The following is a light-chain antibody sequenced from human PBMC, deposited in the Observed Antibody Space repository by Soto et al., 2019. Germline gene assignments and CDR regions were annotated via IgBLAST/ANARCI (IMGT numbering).Light chain of an antibody. V-gene: IGLV2-14*01. CDR3: SSYTSSSTYVV. CDR2: DVS. Sequence: QSALTQPASVSGSPGQSITISCTGTSSDVGGYNYVSWYQQHPGKAPKLMIYDVSNRPSGVSNRFSGSKSGNTASLTISGLXXXDXADYXXSSYTSSSTYVVFGGGTKLTVL. J-gene: IGLJ2*01. CDR1: SSDVGGYNY.